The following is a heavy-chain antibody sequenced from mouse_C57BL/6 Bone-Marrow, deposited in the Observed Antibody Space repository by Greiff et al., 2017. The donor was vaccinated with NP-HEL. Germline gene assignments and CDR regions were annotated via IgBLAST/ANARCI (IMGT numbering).Heavy chain of an antibody. CDR1: GYSITSGYY. Sequence: DVQLQESGPGLVKPSQSLSLTCSVTGYSITSGYYWNWIRQFPGNKLEWMGYISYDGSNNYNPSLKNRISITRDTSKNQFFLKLNSVTTEDTATYYCEGEPDAYWGQGTLVTVSA. V-gene: IGHV3-6*01. J-gene: IGHJ3*01. CDR2: ISYDGSN. CDR3: EGEPDAY.